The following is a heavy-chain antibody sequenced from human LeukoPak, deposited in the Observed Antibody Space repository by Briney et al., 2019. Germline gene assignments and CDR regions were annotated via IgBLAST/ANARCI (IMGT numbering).Heavy chain of an antibody. J-gene: IGHJ5*02. CDR1: GFTFSSYS. Sequence: GGSLRLSCAASGFTFSSYSMNWVRQAPGKGLEWVSSISSSSSYIYYADSVKGRFTISRDNAKNSLYLQMNSLRAEDTAVYCCARDLSVGYCSGGSCPPEWFDPWGQGTLVTVSS. CDR3: ARDLSVGYCSGGSCPPEWFDP. V-gene: IGHV3-21*01. D-gene: IGHD2-15*01. CDR2: ISSSSSYI.